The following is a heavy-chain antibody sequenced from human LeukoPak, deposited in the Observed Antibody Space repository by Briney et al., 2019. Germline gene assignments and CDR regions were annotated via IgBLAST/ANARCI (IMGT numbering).Heavy chain of an antibody. CDR1: GFTFSSYG. CDR3: AKGLTFGGVCYFDY. CDR2: ISYDGSNK. V-gene: IGHV3-30*18. Sequence: GGSLRLSCAASGFTFSSYGMHWVRQAPGKGLEWVAVISYDGSNKYYADSVKGRFTISRDNSKNTLYLQMNSLRAEDTAVYYCAKGLTFGGVCYFDYWGQGTLVTVSS. J-gene: IGHJ4*02. D-gene: IGHD3-16*01.